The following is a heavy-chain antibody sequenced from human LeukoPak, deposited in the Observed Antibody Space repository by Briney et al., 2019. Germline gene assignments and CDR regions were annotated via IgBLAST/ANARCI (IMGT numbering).Heavy chain of an antibody. CDR1: GGSISSGSYY. V-gene: IGHV4-61*02. J-gene: IGHJ6*03. CDR2: IYTSGST. Sequence: SETLSLTCTVSGGSISSGSYYWSWIRQPAGKGLEWIGRIYTSGSTNYNPSLKSRVTISVDTSKNQFSLKLSSVTAADTAVYYCARVGGSSWPLNYYYYMDVWGKGTTVTVSS. D-gene: IGHD6-13*01. CDR3: ARVGGSSWPLNYYYYMDV.